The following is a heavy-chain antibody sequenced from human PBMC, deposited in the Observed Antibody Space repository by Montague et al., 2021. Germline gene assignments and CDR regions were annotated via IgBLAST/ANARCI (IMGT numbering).Heavy chain of an antibody. CDR2: TYYRSKWYN. CDR3: ARGWQKRFDP. CDR1: GDSVSSNDAT. D-gene: IGHD5-24*01. V-gene: IGHV6-1*01. J-gene: IGHJ5*02. Sequence: CAISGDSVSSNDATWNWIRQSPSRGLEWLGRTYYRSKWYNEYATSVESRITVNPDTPKNQFSLLLNSVTPEDTAVYYCARGWQKRFDPWGQGTLVTVSS.